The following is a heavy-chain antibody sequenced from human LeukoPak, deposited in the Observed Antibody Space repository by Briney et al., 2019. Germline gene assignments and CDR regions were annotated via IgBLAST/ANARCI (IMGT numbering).Heavy chain of an antibody. V-gene: IGHV3-30*03. CDR1: GFTFSSYV. Sequence: GGSLRLSCAASGFTFSSYVMHWVRQAPSKGLEWVAVISYDGSNKYYADSVKGRFTISRDNSKNTLYLQMNSLRAEDTAVYYCASARNWNDVQSYFDYWGQGTLVTVSS. J-gene: IGHJ4*02. CDR2: ISYDGSNK. CDR3: ASARNWNDVQSYFDY. D-gene: IGHD1-1*01.